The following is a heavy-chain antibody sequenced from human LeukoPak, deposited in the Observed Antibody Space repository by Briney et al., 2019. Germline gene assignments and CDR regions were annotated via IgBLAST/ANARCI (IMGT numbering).Heavy chain of an antibody. Sequence: GRSLRLSCAASGFTFSSYAMRWVRQAPGKGLEWVAVISYDGSNKYYADSVKGRFTISRDNSKNTLYLQMNSLRAEDTAVYYCARLRADHFDYWGQGTLVTVSS. J-gene: IGHJ4*02. CDR3: ARLRADHFDY. CDR1: GFTFSSYA. V-gene: IGHV3-30-3*01. CDR2: ISYDGSNK. D-gene: IGHD5-12*01.